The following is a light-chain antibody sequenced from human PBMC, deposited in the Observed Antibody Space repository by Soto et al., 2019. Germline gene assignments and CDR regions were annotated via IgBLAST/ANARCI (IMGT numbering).Light chain of an antibody. CDR3: SSYTRSSTVV. CDR1: SSDVGGYNY. Sequence: QSALTQPASVSGSPGQWSTMSCTGTSSDVGGYNYVSWYQQHPGKAPKLMIYDVSNRPSGVSNRFSGSKSGNTASLTISGLLSEYEADYYCSSYTRSSTVVFGGGTNRTVL. J-gene: IGLJ2*01. V-gene: IGLV2-14*01. CDR2: DVS.